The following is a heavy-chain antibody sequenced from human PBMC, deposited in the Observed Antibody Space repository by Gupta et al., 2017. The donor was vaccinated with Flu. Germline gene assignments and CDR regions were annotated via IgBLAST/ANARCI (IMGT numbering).Heavy chain of an antibody. CDR2: INYSGST. D-gene: IGHD2-2*01. Sequence: YYWSWIRQPPGKGLEWIGYINYSGSTYYNPSLKSRVTISIDTSKNQFSLKLSSVTAADTAVYYCARQPIVVVSAALGWFDPWGQGTLVTVSS. CDR1: YY. V-gene: IGHV4-30-4*01. CDR3: ARQPIVVVSAALGWFDP. J-gene: IGHJ5*02.